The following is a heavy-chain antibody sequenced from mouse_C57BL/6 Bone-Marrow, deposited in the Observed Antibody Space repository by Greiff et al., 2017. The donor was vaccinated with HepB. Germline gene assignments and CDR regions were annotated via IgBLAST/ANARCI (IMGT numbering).Heavy chain of an antibody. V-gene: IGHV1-63*01. CDR3: ARWWYPPPDSGY. Sequence: QVQLQQPGAELVRPGTSVKLSCKASGYTFTNYWMGWVKQRPGQGLEWIGDIYPAGGYTNYNQKFKGKATLTVDKSSSTAYMQLSSLTSEDSAVYYCARWWYPPPDSGYWGKGPTLTVS. CDR2: IYPAGGYT. CDR1: GYTFTNYW. D-gene: IGHD1-1*02. J-gene: IGHJ2*01.